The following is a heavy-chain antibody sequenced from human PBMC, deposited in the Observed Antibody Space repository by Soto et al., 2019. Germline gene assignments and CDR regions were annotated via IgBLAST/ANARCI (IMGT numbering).Heavy chain of an antibody. D-gene: IGHD3-9*01. CDR2: IYYSGST. Sequence: PGKGLEWIGSIYYSGSTYYNPSLKSRVTISVDTSKDQFSLKLSSVTAADTAVYYCARMNPLFFFQAEDGIRDFLPVSAFLLNRSSDL. V-gene: IGHV4-39*01. CDR3: ARMNPLFFFQAEDGIRDFLPVSAFLLNRSSDL. J-gene: IGHJ2*01.